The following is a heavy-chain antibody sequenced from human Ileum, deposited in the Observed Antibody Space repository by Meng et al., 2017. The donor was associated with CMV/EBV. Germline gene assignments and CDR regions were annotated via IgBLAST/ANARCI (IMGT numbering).Heavy chain of an antibody. CDR1: GGSNRSSPHY. J-gene: IGHJ4*02. D-gene: IGHD6-13*01. V-gene: IGHV4-39*07. CDR3: ARSQTAAGGASIDY. CDR2: IYYSGNT. Sequence: QEAGRGLVTPSEAPCAACIVSGGSNRSSPHYWGWTRQPRGKGLEWIASIYYSGNTYYNPSLKSRVTVSVDTSKNQFSLRLSSVTAADTAVFYCARSQTAAGGASIDYWGQGTLVTVSS.